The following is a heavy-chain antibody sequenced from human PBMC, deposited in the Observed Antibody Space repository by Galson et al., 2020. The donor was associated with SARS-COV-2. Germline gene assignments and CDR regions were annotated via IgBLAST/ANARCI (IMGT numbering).Heavy chain of an antibody. V-gene: IGHV4-39*01. CDR3: AREGGDYYDSSGYSPHY. CDR2: IYYGGST. J-gene: IGHJ4*02. D-gene: IGHD3-22*01. Sequence: SETLSLTCTVSGGSISSRSYYWGWIRQPPGKGLEWIGSIYYGGSTYYNPSLESRVTISVDTSKNQFSLKLNSVTAADTAVYYCAREGGDYYDSSGYSPHYWGQGTLVTVSS. CDR1: GGSISSRSYY.